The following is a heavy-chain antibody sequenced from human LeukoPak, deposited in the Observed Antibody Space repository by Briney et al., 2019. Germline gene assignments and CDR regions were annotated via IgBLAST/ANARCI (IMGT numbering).Heavy chain of an antibody. V-gene: IGHV3-53*01. J-gene: IGHJ4*02. CDR1: GFTVSSNY. CDR2: IYSGGST. D-gene: IGHD3-10*01. CDR3: AKPKDYYGSGPGDY. Sequence: GGSLRLSCAASGFTVSSNYMSWVRQAPGKGLEWVSIIYSGGSTFYADSVKGRFTISRDNSKNTLYLQMNSLRAEDTAVYYCAKPKDYYGSGPGDYWGQGTLVTVSS.